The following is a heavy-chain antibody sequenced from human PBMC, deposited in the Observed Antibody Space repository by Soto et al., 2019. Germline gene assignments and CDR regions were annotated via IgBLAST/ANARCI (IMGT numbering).Heavy chain of an antibody. CDR3: ARRTNTRYFDY. V-gene: IGHV4-34*01. CDR2: INHSGST. CDR1: GGSFSGYY. J-gene: IGHJ4*02. Sequence: SETLSLTCAVYGGSFSGYYWSWIRQPPGKGLEWIGEINHSGSTNYNPSLKSRVTISVDTSKNQFSLKLSSVTAADTAVYYCARRTNTRYFDYWGQGTLVTVSS.